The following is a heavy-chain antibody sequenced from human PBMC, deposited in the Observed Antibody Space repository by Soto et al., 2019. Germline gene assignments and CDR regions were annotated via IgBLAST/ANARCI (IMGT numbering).Heavy chain of an antibody. V-gene: IGHV4-31*03. CDR1: GCSISSGGYY. CDR2: IYQSGTP. D-gene: IGHD2-21*02. CDR3: ARDLRLDS. Sequence: PSDTLSLTCTVSGCSISSGGYYWNWIRQYPGKGLEWIAYIYQSGTPYYNPSLKSRATISIDRSKNQFSLMLDSVTAADTAVYYCARDLRLDSWGPGTLVTVSS. J-gene: IGHJ4*02.